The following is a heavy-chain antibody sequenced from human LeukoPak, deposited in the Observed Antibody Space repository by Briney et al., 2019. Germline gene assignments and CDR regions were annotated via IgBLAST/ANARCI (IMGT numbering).Heavy chain of an antibody. Sequence: ASVKVSCKASGYTFTTYHMHWVRQAPGQGLEWMGRINSNSGGTNYAQKFQGRVTMTRDTSIRTAYMELSRLTSDDTAVYYCARRVAVARRDAFDIWGQGTMVTVSS. CDR2: INSNSGGT. CDR3: ARRVAVARRDAFDI. D-gene: IGHD6-19*01. CDR1: GYTFTTYH. V-gene: IGHV1-2*02. J-gene: IGHJ3*02.